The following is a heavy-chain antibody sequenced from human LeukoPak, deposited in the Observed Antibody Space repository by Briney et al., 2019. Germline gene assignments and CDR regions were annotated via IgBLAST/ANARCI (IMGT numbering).Heavy chain of an antibody. V-gene: IGHV3-11*06. CDR2: ISSSGGYT. CDR1: GFTFSDYY. J-gene: IGHJ4*02. D-gene: IGHD4-17*01. Sequence: GGSLRLSCAASGFTFSDYYMTWIRQAPGKGLGWVSYISSSGGYTTYADSVKGRFTISRDTAKNSLYLQMNSLRAEDTAVYYCARYDYGDYSTTFDYWGQGTLVTVSS. CDR3: ARYDYGDYSTTFDY.